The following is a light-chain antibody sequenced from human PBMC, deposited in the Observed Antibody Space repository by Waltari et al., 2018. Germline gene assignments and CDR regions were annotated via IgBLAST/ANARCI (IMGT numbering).Light chain of an antibody. CDR2: ATY. V-gene: IGKV1-39*01. Sequence: DIQMTQSPSYLSASVGDTVTITCRASQSINNYLTWYQQKPGKAPILLIYATYTLQSGVPSRFSGSGSGTDFTLTISNLQPEDFATYYCQQSYSLLRLTFGQGTKVEIK. J-gene: IGKJ1*01. CDR1: QSINNY. CDR3: QQSYSLLRLT.